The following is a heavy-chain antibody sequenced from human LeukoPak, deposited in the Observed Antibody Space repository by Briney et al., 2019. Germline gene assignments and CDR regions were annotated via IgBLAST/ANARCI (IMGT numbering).Heavy chain of an antibody. CDR3: AAGGDDAKAGY. Sequence: NASEALSLTCSVYGASITSGRYYWGWMRQAPGKGLEWIGTIHYSGTPTFYNPSLESRVSLFSDTSRNDFSPRLRSVTAADTAVYYCAAGGDDAKAGYWGQGTLVTVSS. J-gene: IGHJ4*02. CDR1: GASITSGRYY. CDR2: IHYSGTPT. D-gene: IGHD3-16*01. V-gene: IGHV4-39*02.